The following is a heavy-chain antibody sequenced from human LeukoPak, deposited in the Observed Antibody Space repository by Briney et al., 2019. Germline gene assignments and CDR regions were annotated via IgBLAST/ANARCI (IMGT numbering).Heavy chain of an antibody. Sequence: SETLSLTCTVSGGSISSYYWSWIRQPAGKGLEWIGRIYTTGRTNYNPSLKSRVTISVDKSKNQFSLKVRSVTAADTAVYYCARTYCGGDCRGYYYYYYMDVWGKGTTVTISS. V-gene: IGHV4-4*07. CDR1: GGSISSYY. J-gene: IGHJ6*03. CDR2: IYTTGRT. D-gene: IGHD2-21*02. CDR3: ARTYCGGDCRGYYYYYYMDV.